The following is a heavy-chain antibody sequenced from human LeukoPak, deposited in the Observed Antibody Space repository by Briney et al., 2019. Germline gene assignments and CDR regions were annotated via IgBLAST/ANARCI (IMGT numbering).Heavy chain of an antibody. J-gene: IGHJ4*02. CDR2: IYYSGST. V-gene: IGHV4-39*01. D-gene: IGHD2-2*01. CDR1: GGSISSSSYY. Sequence: SETLSLTCTVSGGSISSSSYYWGWIRQPPGKGLEWIGSIYYSGSTYYNPSLKSRVTIFVDTSKNQFSLKLSSVTAADTAVYYCATCYGTYFDYWGQGTLVTVSS. CDR3: ATCYGTYFDY.